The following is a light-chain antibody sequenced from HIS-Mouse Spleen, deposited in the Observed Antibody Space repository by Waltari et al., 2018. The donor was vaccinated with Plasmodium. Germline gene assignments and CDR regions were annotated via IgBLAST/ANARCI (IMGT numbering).Light chain of an antibody. CDR2: KAS. CDR3: QQYNSYSWT. Sequence: DIQMTQSPSTLSASVGDRVPITSRASQSISSWLAWYQQKPGKAPKLLIYKASSLESGVPSRFSGSGSGTEFTLTISSLQPDDFATYYCQQYNSYSWTFGQGTKVEIK. J-gene: IGKJ1*01. CDR1: QSISSW. V-gene: IGKV1-5*03.